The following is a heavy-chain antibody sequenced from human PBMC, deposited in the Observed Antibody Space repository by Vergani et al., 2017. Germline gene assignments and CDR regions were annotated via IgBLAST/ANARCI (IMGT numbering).Heavy chain of an antibody. CDR1: GFTFSSYA. CDR3: ALVSSPGGDAFDI. J-gene: IGHJ3*02. V-gene: IGHV3-23*01. D-gene: IGHD6-13*01. CDR2: ISGSGGST. Sequence: EVQLLESGGGLVQPGGSLRLSCAASGFTFSSYAMSWVRQAPGKGLEWVSAISGSGGSTYYADSVKGRFTISRDNSKNTLYLQMNSLRAEDTAVYYCALVSSPGGDAFDIWGQGTMVTVSS.